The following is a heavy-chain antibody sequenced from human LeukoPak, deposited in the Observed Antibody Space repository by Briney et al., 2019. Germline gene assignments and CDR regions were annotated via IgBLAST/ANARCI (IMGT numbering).Heavy chain of an antibody. D-gene: IGHD6-19*01. V-gene: IGHV1-2*06. CDR1: GYTFTGYY. Sequence: ASVKVSCKASGYTFTGYYMHWVRQAPGQGLEWMGRINPNSGGTNYAQKFQGRVTMTRDTSTSTVYMELSSLRSEDTAVYYCARGGYEAVARQGYWGQGTLVTVSS. J-gene: IGHJ4*02. CDR2: INPNSGGT. CDR3: ARGGYEAVARQGY.